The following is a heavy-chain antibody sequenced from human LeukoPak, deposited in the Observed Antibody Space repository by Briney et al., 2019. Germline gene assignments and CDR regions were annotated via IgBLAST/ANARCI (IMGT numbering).Heavy chain of an antibody. CDR1: GYTFTSYW. V-gene: IGHV5-51*01. J-gene: IGHJ1*01. CDR2: VYPGDSDT. CDR3: ARHPLGAAPEYFQH. Sequence: GESLKISCKGSGYTFTSYWIGWVRQMPGKGLEWMGIVYPGDSDTRYSPSFQGRFTISADKSISTAYLQWSSLKASDTAMYYCARHPLGAAPEYFQHWGQGTLVTVSS. D-gene: IGHD6-13*01.